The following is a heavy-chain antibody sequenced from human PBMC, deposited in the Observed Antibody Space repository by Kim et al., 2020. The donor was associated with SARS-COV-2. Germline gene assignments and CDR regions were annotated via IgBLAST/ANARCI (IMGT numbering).Heavy chain of an antibody. CDR2: INSDGSST. CDR3: ARPSSTSCPSYYMDV. J-gene: IGHJ6*03. Sequence: GGSLRLSCAASGFTFSTYWMYWVRQAPGKGLVWVSRINSDGSSTNYADSVKGRFTISRDNAKNTLYLQMNSLSAEDTAVYYCARPSSTSCPSYYMDVWGKETTVTVSS. V-gene: IGHV3-74*01. CDR1: GFTFSTYW. D-gene: IGHD2-2*01.